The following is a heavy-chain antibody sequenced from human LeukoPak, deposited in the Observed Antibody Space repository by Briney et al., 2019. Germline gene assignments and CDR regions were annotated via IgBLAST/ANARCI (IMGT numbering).Heavy chain of an antibody. CDR2: IYYSGST. J-gene: IGHJ4*02. Sequence: PSEALSLTCTVSGGSISSGGYYWSWIRQHPGKGLEWIGYIYYSGSTYYNPSLKSRVTISVDTSKNQFSLKLSSVTAADTAVYYCARVNYDILTGYRPGAFFDYWGQGTLVTVSS. CDR3: ARVNYDILTGYRPGAFFDY. CDR1: GGSISSGGYY. V-gene: IGHV4-31*03. D-gene: IGHD3-9*01.